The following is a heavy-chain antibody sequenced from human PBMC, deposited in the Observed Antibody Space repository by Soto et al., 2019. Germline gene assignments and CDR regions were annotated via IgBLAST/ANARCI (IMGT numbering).Heavy chain of an antibody. CDR2: ISAYNGNT. D-gene: IGHD6-13*01. V-gene: IGHV1-18*04. CDR3: ARDRVSAAGTIRQPYSYYYGMDV. J-gene: IGHJ6*02. CDR1: GYTFTSYG. Sequence: QVQLVQSGAEVKKPGASVKVSCKASGYTFTSYGISWVRQAPGQGLERMGWISAYNGNTNYAQKLQGRVTMTEATSKSTDYRELRSLRSDDTAVYYCARDRVSAAGTIRQPYSYYYGMDVWGQGTTVTVPS.